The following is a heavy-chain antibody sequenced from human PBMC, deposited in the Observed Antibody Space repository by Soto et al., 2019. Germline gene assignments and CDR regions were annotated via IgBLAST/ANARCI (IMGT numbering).Heavy chain of an antibody. CDR2: IYYSGTS. J-gene: IGHJ4*02. Sequence: QLQLQESGPGLVKPSETLSLTCTVSGGSINSSSSYWAWIRQPPGKGLEWIGSIYYSGTSYSNPSLRSRISMSVDTSKNQFSLKLNSVTAADTAVYYCARLQRRWLNADCWGQGALVTVSS. D-gene: IGHD6-19*01. V-gene: IGHV4-39*01. CDR1: GGSINSSSSY. CDR3: ARLQRRWLNADC.